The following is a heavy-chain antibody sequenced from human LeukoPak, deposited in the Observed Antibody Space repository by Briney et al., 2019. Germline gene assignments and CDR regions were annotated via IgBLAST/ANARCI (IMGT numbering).Heavy chain of an antibody. CDR2: ISGSGAVT. V-gene: IGHV3-23*01. Sequence: PGGSLRLSYTASGFIFSSFVMSWVCQAPGKGLEWASSISGSGAVTYYADSVKGRFTISRDNSMNTLNLQMNSLSVDDTAVYYCAKDFIGYSTSLYWGQGTPVSVSS. CDR1: GFIFSSFV. CDR3: AKDFIGYSTSLY. D-gene: IGHD6-6*01. J-gene: IGHJ4*02.